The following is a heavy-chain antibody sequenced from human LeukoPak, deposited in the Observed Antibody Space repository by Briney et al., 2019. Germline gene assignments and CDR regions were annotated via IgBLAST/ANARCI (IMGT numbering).Heavy chain of an antibody. V-gene: IGHV1-69*01. CDR1: GGTFSSYA. D-gene: IGHD3-22*01. CDR2: IIPIFGTA. CDR3: ARDANYDSSGYTPFDY. J-gene: IGHJ4*02. Sequence: SVKVSCKASGGTFSSYAISWVRQAPGQGLEWMGGIIPIFGTANYAQKFQGRVTITADESTSTAYMELRSLRSDDTAVYYCARDANYDSSGYTPFDYWGQGTLVTVSS.